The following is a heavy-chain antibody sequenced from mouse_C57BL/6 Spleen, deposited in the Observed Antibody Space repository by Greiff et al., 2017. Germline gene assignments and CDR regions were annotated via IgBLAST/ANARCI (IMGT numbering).Heavy chain of an antibody. CDR1: GYTFTSYW. CDR2: IDPSDSET. Sequence: QVQLQQPGAELVRPGSSVKLSCKASGYTFTSYWMHLVKQRPIQGLEWIGNIDPSDSETHYNQKFKDKATLTVDKSSSTAYMQLSSLTSEDSAVYYCARGAHDGYYWYFDVWGTGTTVTVSS. J-gene: IGHJ1*03. CDR3: ARGAHDGYYWYFDV. D-gene: IGHD2-3*01. V-gene: IGHV1-52*01.